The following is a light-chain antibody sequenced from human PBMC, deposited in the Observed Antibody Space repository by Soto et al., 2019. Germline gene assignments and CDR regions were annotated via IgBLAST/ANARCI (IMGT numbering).Light chain of an antibody. CDR3: QQYGTSEII. Sequence: IVLTQSPGTLSLSPGERATLSCRTSQSVSNTYVAWYQQKPGRAPRLLIYDTSSRVTGIPDRFSGSGSGTDFTLTISRLEPEDFAVFYCQQYGTSEIIFGQGTRLE. CDR1: QSVSNTY. CDR2: DTS. V-gene: IGKV3-20*01. J-gene: IGKJ5*01.